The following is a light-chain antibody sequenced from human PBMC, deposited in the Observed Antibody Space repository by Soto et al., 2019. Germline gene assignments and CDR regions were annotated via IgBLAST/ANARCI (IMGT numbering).Light chain of an antibody. CDR2: GAS. CDR3: QQYGSTPIT. J-gene: IGKJ5*01. Sequence: EIVLTQSPGTLSLSPGERATLSCRASQSVGSSYLAWYQQKPGQAPRLLIYGASNKATGIPDRFSGSGSGTDFTLTISRLDPEDFAVYYCQQYGSTPITFGQGTRLEIK. V-gene: IGKV3-20*01. CDR1: QSVGSSY.